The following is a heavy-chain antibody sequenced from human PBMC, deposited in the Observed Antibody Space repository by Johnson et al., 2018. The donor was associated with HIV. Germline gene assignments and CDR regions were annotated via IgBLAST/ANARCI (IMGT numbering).Heavy chain of an antibody. CDR3: ASRLSYGSGSHRGDAFDI. V-gene: IGHV3-13*01. J-gene: IGHJ3*02. CDR1: GFTFSNYD. CDR2: IGTAGDT. Sequence: VQLVESGGGVVRPGGSLRLSCAASGFTFSNYDMYWVRQATGKGLEWVSGIGTAGDTHYADSLKGRFTISREDAKNSLYLQMNSLRAEDTAVYYCASRLSYGSGSHRGDAFDIWGQGTMVTVSS. D-gene: IGHD3-10*01.